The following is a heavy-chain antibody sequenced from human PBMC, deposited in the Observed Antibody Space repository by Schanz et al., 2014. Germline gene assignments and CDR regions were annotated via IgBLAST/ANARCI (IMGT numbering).Heavy chain of an antibody. Sequence: VQLVESGGGLAQPGGSLRLSCAASGFTFSNYAMNWVRQAPGKGLKWVSGIRGSGGSTYYADSVKGRFTISRDNSKNTLYLQMNSLRAEDTAVYYCARPLGPNYYYYGLDVWGQGTTVTVSS. CDR1: GFTFSNYA. CDR3: ARPLGPNYYYYGLDV. V-gene: IGHV3-23*04. J-gene: IGHJ6*02. CDR2: IRGSGGST.